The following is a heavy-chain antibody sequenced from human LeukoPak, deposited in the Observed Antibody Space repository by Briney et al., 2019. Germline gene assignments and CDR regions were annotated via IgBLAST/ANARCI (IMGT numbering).Heavy chain of an antibody. CDR3: ARHVRSGDGNNRIFDY. CDR2: IYYSGTT. Sequence: SETLSLTCTVSGGSISSYYWSWIRHPPGKGLEWIGFIYYSGTTNYNPSLKSRVTISVDTSKNQFSLKLSSVTAADTAVYYCARHVRSGDGNNRIFDYWGQGTLVTVSS. D-gene: IGHD5-24*01. J-gene: IGHJ4*02. V-gene: IGHV4-59*08. CDR1: GGSISSYY.